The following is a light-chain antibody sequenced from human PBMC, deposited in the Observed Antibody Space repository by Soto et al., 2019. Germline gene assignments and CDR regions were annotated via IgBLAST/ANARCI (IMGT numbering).Light chain of an antibody. V-gene: IGLV2-14*01. J-gene: IGLJ2*01. Sequence: QSVLTQPASVSGSPGQSITISCTGTSSDVGGYSFVSWYQQHPGKAPKLMIYDVSNRPSGVSNRFSGSKSGNTASLTISGLQAEDEADYYCCSYASSSTLVFGGGTKLTVL. CDR1: SSDVGGYSF. CDR3: CSYASSSTLV. CDR2: DVS.